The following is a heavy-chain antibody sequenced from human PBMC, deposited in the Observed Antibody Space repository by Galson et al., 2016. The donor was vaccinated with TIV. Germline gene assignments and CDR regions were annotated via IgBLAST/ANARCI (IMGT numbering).Heavy chain of an antibody. J-gene: IGHJ6*02. CDR2: ISAGGGRT. CDR3: AKVPSSGFSYYYGWDV. D-gene: IGHD3-10*01. CDR1: GFTFSSFA. Sequence: SLRLSCAASGFTFSSFAVSWVRQAPGKGLEWVSGISAGGGRTNYAESVTGRFTISRDNPKNTLYLQMSSLRAEDTAVYYCAKVPSSGFSYYYGWDVWGQGTTVTVS. V-gene: IGHV3-23*01.